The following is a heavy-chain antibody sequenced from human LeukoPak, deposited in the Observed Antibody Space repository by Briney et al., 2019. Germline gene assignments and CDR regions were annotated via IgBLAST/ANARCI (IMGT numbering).Heavy chain of an antibody. CDR3: AGGTGWIHDY. V-gene: IGHV3-7*01. J-gene: IGHJ4*02. Sequence: GGSLRLSCAASGFTFSSYGMHWVRLTPGKGLEWVANIKQDGSEKYYVDSVKGRFTISRDNAKNSVFLQMNSLRAEDTAVYFCAGGTGWIHDYWGQGTLVTVSS. CDR1: GFTFSSYG. D-gene: IGHD6-19*01. CDR2: IKQDGSEK.